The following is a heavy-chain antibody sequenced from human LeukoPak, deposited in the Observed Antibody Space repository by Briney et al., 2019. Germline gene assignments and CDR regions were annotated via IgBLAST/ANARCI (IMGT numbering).Heavy chain of an antibody. CDR2: INHSGGST. J-gene: IGHJ4*02. D-gene: IGHD4-17*01. CDR3: AKVGRDYGDFFYFDY. V-gene: IGHV3-23*01. Sequence: GGSLRLSCAASGFTFSSYAMSWVRQAPGKGLEWVSAINHSGGSTYYADSVKGRFTIFRDNSKSTLYLQINSLRAEDTAVYYCAKVGRDYGDFFYFDYWGQGTLVTVSS. CDR1: GFTFSSYA.